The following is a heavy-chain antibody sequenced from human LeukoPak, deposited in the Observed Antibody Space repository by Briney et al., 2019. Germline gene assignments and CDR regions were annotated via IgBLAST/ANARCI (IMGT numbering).Heavy chain of an antibody. V-gene: IGHV1-69*13. CDR3: AHLGDGYNRYGSLYYFDY. Sequence: SVKVSCKASGGTFSSYAISWVRQAPGQGLEWMGGIIPIFGTTYYAQKFQGRVTITADEPTSTAYMELSSLRSEDTAVYYCAHLGDGYNRYGSLYYFDYWGQGTLVTVSS. CDR2: IIPIFGTT. D-gene: IGHD5-24*01. J-gene: IGHJ4*02. CDR1: GGTFSSYA.